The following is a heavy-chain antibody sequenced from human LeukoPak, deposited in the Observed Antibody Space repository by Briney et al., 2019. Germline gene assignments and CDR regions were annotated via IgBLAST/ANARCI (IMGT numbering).Heavy chain of an antibody. D-gene: IGHD3-10*01. V-gene: IGHV4-34*01. J-gene: IGHJ4*02. Sequence: PSETLSLTCAVYSGSFSGYYWSWIRQPPGKGLEWIGEINHSGSTNYNPSLKSRVTISVDTSKNQFSLKLSSVTAADTAVYYCARGLPPYYYGSGSYYNWGQGTLVTVSS. CDR1: SGSFSGYY. CDR2: INHSGST. CDR3: ARGLPPYYYGSGSYYN.